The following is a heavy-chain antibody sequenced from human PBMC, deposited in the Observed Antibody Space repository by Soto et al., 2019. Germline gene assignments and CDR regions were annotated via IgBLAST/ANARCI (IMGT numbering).Heavy chain of an antibody. CDR1: GYTFTSYG. J-gene: IGHJ5*02. CDR3: AIDREAVAISVWFDP. CDR2: ISAYNGNT. D-gene: IGHD6-19*01. Sequence: QVQLVQSGAEVKKPGASVKFSCKASGYTFTSYGISWVRQAPGQGLEWMGWISAYNGNTNYAQKLQGRVTMTTDTSTSTDYMELRSLRSDDTAVYYCAIDREAVAISVWFDPWGQGTLVTVSS. V-gene: IGHV1-18*01.